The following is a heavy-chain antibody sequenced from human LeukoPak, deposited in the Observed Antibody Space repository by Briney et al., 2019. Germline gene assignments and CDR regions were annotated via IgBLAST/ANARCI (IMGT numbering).Heavy chain of an antibody. V-gene: IGHV4-59*08. CDR2: IYHSGST. Sequence: PSETLSLTCTVSGGSISGSYWSWIRQPPGKGLEWIGSIYHSGSTYYNPSLKSRVTISVDTSKNQFSLKLSSVTAADTAVYYCARSMADGLDYWGQGTLVTVSS. CDR1: GGSISGSY. D-gene: IGHD2-8*01. CDR3: ARSMADGLDY. J-gene: IGHJ4*02.